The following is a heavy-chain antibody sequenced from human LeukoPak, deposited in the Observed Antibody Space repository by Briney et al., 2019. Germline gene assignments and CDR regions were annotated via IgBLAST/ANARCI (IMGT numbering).Heavy chain of an antibody. CDR2: IKQDGSEK. CDR3: ASLSLRWSDY. CDR1: GFTFSNYW. Sequence: GGSLRLSCAASGFTFSNYWMSWVRQAPGKGLEWVAKIKQDGSEKYYGDSVEGRFTISRDNAKNSLYLQMNSLRAEDTAVYYCASLSLRWSDYWGQGTLVTVSS. J-gene: IGHJ4*02. D-gene: IGHD4-23*01. V-gene: IGHV3-7*01.